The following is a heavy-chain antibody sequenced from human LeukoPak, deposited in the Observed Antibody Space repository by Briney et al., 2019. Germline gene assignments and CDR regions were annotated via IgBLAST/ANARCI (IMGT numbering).Heavy chain of an antibody. Sequence: SSQTLSLTCAVSGGSISSGGYSWSWIRQPPGKGLEWIGYIYHSGSTYYNPSLKSRVTISVDRSKNQFSLKLSSVTAADTAVYYCARDGSIRGYYYGMDVWGQGTTVTVSS. D-gene: IGHD1-26*01. CDR3: ARDGSIRGYYYGMDV. V-gene: IGHV4-30-2*01. CDR1: GGSISSGGYS. J-gene: IGHJ6*02. CDR2: IYHSGST.